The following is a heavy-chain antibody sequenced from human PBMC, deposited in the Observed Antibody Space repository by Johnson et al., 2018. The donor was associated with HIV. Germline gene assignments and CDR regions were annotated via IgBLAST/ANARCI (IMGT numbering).Heavy chain of an antibody. Sequence: VQLVESGGGLVQPGGSLRLSCAASGFIVSSNYMSWVRQAPGKGLEWVAVIYSGGSTYYADSVTGRFTISRDNSKNTLYLQMNSLRAEDMNVYYCARGPSAYCGGDCPGGTFDIWGQGTTVTVTS. CDR3: ARGPSAYCGGDCPGGTFDI. CDR2: IYSGGST. J-gene: IGHJ3*02. CDR1: GFIVSSNY. D-gene: IGHD2-21*02. V-gene: IGHV3-66*01.